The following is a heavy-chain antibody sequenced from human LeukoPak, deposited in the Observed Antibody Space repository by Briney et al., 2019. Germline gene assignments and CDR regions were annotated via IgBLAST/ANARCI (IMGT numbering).Heavy chain of an antibody. CDR2: ISYDGSNK. V-gene: IGHV3-30-3*01. CDR3: ARDLYYYGSGSDY. CDR1: GFTFSSYA. J-gene: IGHJ4*02. D-gene: IGHD3-10*01. Sequence: PGGSLRLSCAASGFTFSSYAMHWVRQAPGKGLEWVAVISYDGSNKYYADSVKGRFTISRDNSKNTLYLRMNSLRAEDTAVYYCARDLYYYGSGSDYWGQGTLVTVSS.